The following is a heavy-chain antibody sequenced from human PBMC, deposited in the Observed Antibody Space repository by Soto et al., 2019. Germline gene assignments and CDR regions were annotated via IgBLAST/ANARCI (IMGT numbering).Heavy chain of an antibody. CDR2: IWYDGSNK. D-gene: IGHD2-2*01. CDR3: ARELVVPAAPWVFDYYYYMDV. J-gene: IGHJ6*03. CDR1: GFTFSSYG. Sequence: GGSLRLSCAASGFTFSSYGMHWVRQAPGKGLEWVAVIWYDGSNKYYADSVKGRFTISRDNSKNTLYLQMNSLRAEDTAVYYCARELVVPAAPWVFDYYYYMDVWGKGTTVTVSS. V-gene: IGHV3-33*01.